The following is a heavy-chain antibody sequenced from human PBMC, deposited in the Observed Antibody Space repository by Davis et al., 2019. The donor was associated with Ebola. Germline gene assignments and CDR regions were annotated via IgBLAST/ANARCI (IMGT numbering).Heavy chain of an antibody. D-gene: IGHD3-22*01. CDR3: ARYYYDSSGEGIDY. V-gene: IGHV4-34*01. CDR2: INHSGST. J-gene: IGHJ4*02. CDR1: GGSFSGYY. Sequence: MPSETLSLTCAVYGGSFSGYYWSWIRQPPGKGLEWIGEINHSGSTNYNPSLKSRVTISVDTSKNQFSLKLSSVTAADTAVYYCARYYYDSSGEGIDYWGQGTLVTVSS.